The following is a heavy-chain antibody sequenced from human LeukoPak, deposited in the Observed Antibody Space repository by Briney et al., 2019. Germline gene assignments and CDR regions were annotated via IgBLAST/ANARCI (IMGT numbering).Heavy chain of an antibody. D-gene: IGHD6-13*01. CDR1: GYTFTNYG. Sequence: ASVKVSCKTSGYTFTNYGISWVRQAPGLGLEWMGWISAYNGNTNYAQKVQGRVTMTTDTSTSTAYMELRSLRFDATAVYYCARDQSVRLLQTSSTYFKHVFAIWGQGSMVTVSS. V-gene: IGHV1-18*01. CDR2: ISAYNGNT. J-gene: IGHJ3*02. CDR3: ARDQSVRLLQTSSTYFKHVFAI.